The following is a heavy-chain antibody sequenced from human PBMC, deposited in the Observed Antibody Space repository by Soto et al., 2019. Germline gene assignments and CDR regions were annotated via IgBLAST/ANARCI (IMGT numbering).Heavy chain of an antibody. V-gene: IGHV1-3*01. J-gene: IGHJ5*02. CDR3: ARGPVRNWFDP. CDR2: INAGNGHT. CDR1: GYTFTNYA. D-gene: IGHD2-2*01. Sequence: ASVKVSCKASGYTFTNYAMHWVRQAPGQRLEWMGWINAGNGHTKYSQKFQGRATLTRDTSASTAYMELSSLRSEDTAVYYCARGPVRNWFDPWGQGTLVTVSS.